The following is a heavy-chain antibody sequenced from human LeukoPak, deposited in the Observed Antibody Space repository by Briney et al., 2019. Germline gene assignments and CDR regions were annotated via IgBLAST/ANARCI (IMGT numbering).Heavy chain of an antibody. D-gene: IGHD3-22*01. CDR1: GFTFEDYG. CDR2: INWNGGST. J-gene: IGHJ4*02. Sequence: PGGSLRLSCAASGFTFEDYGMSWVRQAPGKGLEWISGINWNGGSTGYADSVKGRFTISRDNAKNSLYLQMNSLRAEDTALYYCARGGGRKGSSGYPRVSDYWGQGTLVTVSS. V-gene: IGHV3-20*04. CDR3: ARGGGRKGSSGYPRVSDY.